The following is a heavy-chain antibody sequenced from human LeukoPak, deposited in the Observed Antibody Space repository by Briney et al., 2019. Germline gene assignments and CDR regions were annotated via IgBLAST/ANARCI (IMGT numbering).Heavy chain of an antibody. CDR2: IGCGGEST. V-gene: IGHV3-23*01. D-gene: IGHD5-18*01. J-gene: IGHJ4*02. CDR1: GFTFSNYA. CDR3: AKVGGIQLWLKKPFDY. Sequence: PGGSLRLSCAASGFTFSNYAMAWVRQAPGKGLEWVSVIGCGGESTYYADSVKVRFTISRDNSKNTLYLQMNSLRAEDTAVYYCAKVGGIQLWLKKPFDYWGQGTLVTVSS.